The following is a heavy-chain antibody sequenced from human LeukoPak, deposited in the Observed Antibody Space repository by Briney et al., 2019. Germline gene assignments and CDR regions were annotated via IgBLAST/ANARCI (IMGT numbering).Heavy chain of an antibody. V-gene: IGHV3-7*01. J-gene: IGHJ6*03. Sequence: GGSLRLSCAASGFTFSSYWMSWVRQAPGKGLEWVASINQDGSEKYYVDSLKGRFTISRDNARDSLYLQMHSLRAEDTAVYYCARSIYYSYYYLDVWGKGTTVTVSS. CDR2: INQDGSEK. D-gene: IGHD2-2*01. CDR3: ARSIYYSYYYLDV. CDR1: GFTFSSYW.